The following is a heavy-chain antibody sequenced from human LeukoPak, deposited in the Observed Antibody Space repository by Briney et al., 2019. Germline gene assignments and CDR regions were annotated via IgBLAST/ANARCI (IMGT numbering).Heavy chain of an antibody. Sequence: SETLSLTCAVYGGSFSGYYWSWIRQPPGKGLEWIGEINHSGSTNYNPSLKSRVTISVDTSKNQFSLKLSSVTAADTAVYYCARGRQQLAPGNYYYYYMDVWGKGTTVTVSS. J-gene: IGHJ6*03. V-gene: IGHV4-34*01. CDR3: ARGRQQLAPGNYYYYYMDV. D-gene: IGHD6-13*01. CDR2: INHSGST. CDR1: GGSFSGYY.